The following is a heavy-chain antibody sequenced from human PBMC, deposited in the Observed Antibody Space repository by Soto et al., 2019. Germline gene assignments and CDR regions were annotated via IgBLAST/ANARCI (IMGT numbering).Heavy chain of an antibody. CDR3: ARAYSSRRIWFDP. CDR1: GYTFTSYA. D-gene: IGHD6-13*01. V-gene: IGHV1-8*01. Sequence: QVQLVQSGAEVKKPGASVKVSCKASGYTFTSYAINWVRQATGQGLEWMGWMNPNSGNTGYAQKFQGRVTMTRNTSISTAYMELSSPRSEDTAVYYCARAYSSRRIWFDPWGQGTLVTVSS. J-gene: IGHJ5*02. CDR2: MNPNSGNT.